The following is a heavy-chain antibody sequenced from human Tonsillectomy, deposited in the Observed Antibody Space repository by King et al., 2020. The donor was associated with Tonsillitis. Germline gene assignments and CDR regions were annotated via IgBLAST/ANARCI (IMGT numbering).Heavy chain of an antibody. CDR1: GGSISSSNW. CDR3: ARGPAGTFYYYYMDV. J-gene: IGHJ6*03. CDR2: IYHSGGT. V-gene: IGHV4-4*02. Sequence: QLQESVPGLVKPSGTLSLTCAVSGGSISSSNWWSWVRQPPGKGLGWIGEIYHSGGTNYNPSLKSRVTISVDKSKNQFSLKLSAVTAADTAVYYCARGPAGTFYYYYMDVWGKGTTVTVSS. D-gene: IGHD6-13*01.